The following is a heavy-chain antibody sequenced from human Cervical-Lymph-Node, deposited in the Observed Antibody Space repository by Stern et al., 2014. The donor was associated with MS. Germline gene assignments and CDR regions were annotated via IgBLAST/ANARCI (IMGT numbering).Heavy chain of an antibody. J-gene: IGHJ5*02. V-gene: IGHV1-69*01. CDR1: GGTFSKFP. CDR3: ALSSETSDRWYSLGYDL. Sequence: QLVQSGAEVTKPGSSVKVSCKASGGTFSKFPSSWVRQAPGQGIEWMGGIFPVFGTPTYAQEFRGRVTIAADVSTSTVYMELSSLRSDDTAVYYCALSSETSDRWYSLGYDLWGQGTLVTVSS. CDR2: IFPVFGTP. D-gene: IGHD6-13*01.